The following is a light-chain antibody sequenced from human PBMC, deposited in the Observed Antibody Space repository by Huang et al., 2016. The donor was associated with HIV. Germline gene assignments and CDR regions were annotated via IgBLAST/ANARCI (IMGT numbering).Light chain of an antibody. J-gene: IGKJ1*01. V-gene: IGKV1-NL1*01. CDR2: GAS. CDR3: QQYYSTPPWT. CDR1: EGIVHS. Sequence: DIQMTQSPSSLSASVGDRVTITCRESEGIVHSLAWYQQKPGKAPQLLLYGASRLESGVPSRFSGSRSGTDYTLTISDLQPEDSATYYCQQYYSTPPWTFGQGTKVEI.